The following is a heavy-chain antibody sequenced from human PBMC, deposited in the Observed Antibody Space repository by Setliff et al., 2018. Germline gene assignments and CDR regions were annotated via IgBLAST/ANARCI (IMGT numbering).Heavy chain of an antibody. CDR3: AKDFAGHFYGSGAYRNYGVDV. CDR1: TFTFSSYG. V-gene: IGHV3-30*02. J-gene: IGHJ6*02. CDR2: IQYDGSVQ. D-gene: IGHD3-10*01. Sequence: LKISCAGSTFTFSSYGMHWGRQVPGRGLEWLAYIQYDGSVQYYADSAKGRFTISRDNSKNTLFLQISSLRSDDTGVYFCAKDFAGHFYGSGAYRNYGVDVWGQGTTVTVSS.